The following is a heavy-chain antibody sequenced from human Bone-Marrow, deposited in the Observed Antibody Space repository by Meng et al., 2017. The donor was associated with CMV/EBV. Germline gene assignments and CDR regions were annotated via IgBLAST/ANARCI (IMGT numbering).Heavy chain of an antibody. CDR1: TFSSYT. V-gene: IGHV3-23*01. CDR3: ARGRWVLRFLEWLNNWFDP. CDR2: ISGGSDGI. Sequence: TFSSYTMNWVRQAPGKELEWVSAISGGSDGIHFADSVKDRFTVSRDNSRNTLYLQMNSLRAEDTAVYYCARGRWVLRFLEWLNNWFDPWGQGTLVTVSS. J-gene: IGHJ5*02. D-gene: IGHD3-3*01.